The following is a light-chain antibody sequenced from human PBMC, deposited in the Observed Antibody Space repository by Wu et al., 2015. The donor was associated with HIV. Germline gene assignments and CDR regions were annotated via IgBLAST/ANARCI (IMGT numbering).Light chain of an antibody. CDR1: ENVFSN. CDR3: HQYNNWSLLA. J-gene: IGKJ4*01. CDR2: GAS. Sequence: EMVMTQSPVTLSVSAGERATLSCRATENVFSNLAWYQHKPGQAPRLLIYGASTRATGIPARFSGSGFGREFTLTIESVQSEDCAVYYCHQYNNWSLLAFGGGTKVEIK. V-gene: IGKV3-15*01.